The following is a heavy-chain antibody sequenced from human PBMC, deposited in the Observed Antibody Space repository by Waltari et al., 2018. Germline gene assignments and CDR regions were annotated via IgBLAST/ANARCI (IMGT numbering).Heavy chain of an antibody. D-gene: IGHD1-20*01. J-gene: IGHJ5*02. CDR3: ARSPRYNWNLRWFDP. CDR2: INHSGST. Sequence: QVQLQQWGAGLLKPSETLSLTCAVYGGSFSGYYWSWIRQPPGKGLEWIGEINHSGSTNYNPSLKSRVTISVDTSKNQFSLKLSSVTAADTAVYYCARSPRYNWNLRWFDPWGQGTLVTVSS. V-gene: IGHV4-34*01. CDR1: GGSFSGYY.